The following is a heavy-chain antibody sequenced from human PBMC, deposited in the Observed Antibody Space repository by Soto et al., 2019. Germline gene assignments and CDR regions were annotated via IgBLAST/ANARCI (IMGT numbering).Heavy chain of an antibody. D-gene: IGHD3-16*01. CDR1: GDSVSDNSAA. CDR2: TYYRSKWYN. J-gene: IGHJ4*02. CDR3: AREGPYYVSSDSYLDF. V-gene: IGHV6-1*01. Sequence: SQTLSLPCAISGDSVSDNSAAWNWIRQSPSRGLEWLGRTYYRSKWYNDYAVSVKSRITVTPDTSKNQFSLHLNSVTPEDTAVYYCAREGPYYVSSDSYLDFWGQGSLVTV.